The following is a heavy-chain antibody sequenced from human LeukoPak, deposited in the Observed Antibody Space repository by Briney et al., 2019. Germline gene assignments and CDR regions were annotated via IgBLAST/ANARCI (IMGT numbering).Heavy chain of an antibody. CDR3: ARRLLTGGVTDFFDF. Sequence: PGGSVRLSCAASGFTFSSHSMSWVRQPPGEGLEWVAAISPSGDSTTYRDSVKGQFTISRDSSRNRLYLQMNTLTVEDTAIYYSARRLLTGGVTDFFDFWGQGALATVSS. V-gene: IGHV3-23*01. D-gene: IGHD2-21*02. J-gene: IGHJ4*02. CDR2: ISPSGDST. CDR1: GFTFSSHS.